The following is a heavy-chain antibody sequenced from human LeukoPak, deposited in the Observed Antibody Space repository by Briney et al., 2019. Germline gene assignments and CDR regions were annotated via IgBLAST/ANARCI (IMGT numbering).Heavy chain of an antibody. CDR1: GGTFSSYA. J-gene: IGHJ4*02. CDR3: ARGAQQQLVNPYFDY. D-gene: IGHD6-13*01. V-gene: IGHV1-69*05. Sequence: SVKVSCKASGGTFSSYAISWVRQAPGQGLGWMGGIIPIFGTANYAQKFQGRVTITTDESTSTAYMELSSLRSEDTAVYYCARGAQQQLVNPYFDYWGQGTLVTVSS. CDR2: IIPIFGTA.